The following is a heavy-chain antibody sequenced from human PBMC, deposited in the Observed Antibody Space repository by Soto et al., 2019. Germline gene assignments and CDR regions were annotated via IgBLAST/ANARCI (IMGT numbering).Heavy chain of an antibody. CDR3: AGRRGRKLGYCSGGSCPNSYFDY. CDR1: GFTFGSYA. Sequence: PGGSLRLSCAASGFTFGSYAMHWVRQAPGKGLEWVAVISYDGSNKYYADSVKGRFTISRDNSKNTLYLQMNSLRAEDTAVYYCAGRRGRKLGYCSGGSCPNSYFDYWGQGT. CDR2: ISYDGSNK. D-gene: IGHD2-15*01. J-gene: IGHJ4*02. V-gene: IGHV3-30-3*01.